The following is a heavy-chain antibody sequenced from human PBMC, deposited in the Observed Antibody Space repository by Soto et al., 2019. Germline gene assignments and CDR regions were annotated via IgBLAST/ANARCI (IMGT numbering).Heavy chain of an antibody. CDR2: ISAYNGNT. J-gene: IGHJ4*02. CDR1: GYTFTSYG. V-gene: IGHV1-18*01. D-gene: IGHD3-22*01. CDR3: ARAGYYDSSGPFDY. Sequence: ASVKVSCKASGYTFTSYGISWLRQAPGQGLEWMGWISAYNGNTNYAQKLQGGVTMTTDTSTSTAYMELRSLRSDDTAVYYCARAGYYDSSGPFDYWGQGTLVTVSS.